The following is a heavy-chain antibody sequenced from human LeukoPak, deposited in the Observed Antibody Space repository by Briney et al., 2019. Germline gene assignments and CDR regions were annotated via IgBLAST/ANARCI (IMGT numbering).Heavy chain of an antibody. Sequence: QTGGFLRLSCAGSGFTFSSYWMTWVRQAPGRGLEWVANIKQDGSEKYYVDPVKGRFIISRDNAKNSLYLQMNRLRAEDTAVYYCASYPTPGIGAAGTLNYWGQGTLVTVSS. V-gene: IGHV3-7*03. CDR3: ASYPTPGIGAAGTLNY. J-gene: IGHJ4*02. D-gene: IGHD6-13*01. CDR2: IKQDGSEK. CDR1: GFTFSSYW.